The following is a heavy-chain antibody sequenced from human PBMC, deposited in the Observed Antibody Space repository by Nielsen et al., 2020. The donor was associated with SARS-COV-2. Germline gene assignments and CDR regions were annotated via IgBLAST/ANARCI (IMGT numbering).Heavy chain of an antibody. Sequence: SETLSLTCIVSGGSVSSGSHYWSWIRQPPGKGREWIGYIFYRGSTNYNSSLKSRVTISVDTSKNQFSLKVNSVTAADTAVYYCVRIDMATISVDYWGRGTLVTVSS. V-gene: IGHV4-61*01. CDR3: VRIDMATISVDY. J-gene: IGHJ4*02. CDR2: IFYRGST. D-gene: IGHD5-24*01. CDR1: GGSVSSGSHY.